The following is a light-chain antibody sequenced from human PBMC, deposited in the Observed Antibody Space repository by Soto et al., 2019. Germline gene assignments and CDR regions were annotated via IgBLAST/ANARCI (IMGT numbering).Light chain of an antibody. CDR3: QSYDSRLRVI. V-gene: IGLV1-40*01. CDR2: GNT. Sequence: QSVLTQPPSVSGPPGQGVTISCTGSSSNIGAGYDVHWYQQLPGTAPKLLISGNTNRPSGVPDRFSGSKSGTSASLAITGLQADDEADYYCQSYDSRLRVIFGGGTQVTVL. J-gene: IGLJ1*01. CDR1: SSNIGAGYD.